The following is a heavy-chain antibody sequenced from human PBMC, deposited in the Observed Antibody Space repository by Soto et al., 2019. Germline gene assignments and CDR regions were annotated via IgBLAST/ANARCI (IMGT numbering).Heavy chain of an antibody. CDR3: ARESEDLTSNFDY. CDR1: GFIFTRYS. CDR2: ISSTTNYI. V-gene: IGHV3-21*06. J-gene: IGHJ4*02. Sequence: GGSLRLSCAASGFIFTRYSMNWVRQAPGRGLEWVSSISSTTNYIYYGDSMKGRFTISRDNAKNSLYLEMNSLRAEDTAVYYCARESEDLTSNFDYWGQGTLVTVSS.